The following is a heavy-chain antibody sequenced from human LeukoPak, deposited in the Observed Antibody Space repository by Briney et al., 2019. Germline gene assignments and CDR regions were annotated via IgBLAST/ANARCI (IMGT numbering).Heavy chain of an antibody. D-gene: IGHD2-2*01. CDR3: ARDRGYCSSTSCYHWFDP. V-gene: IGHV1-2*02. CDR1: GYTFTGYY. CDR2: INPNSGGT. J-gene: IGHJ5*02. Sequence: GASVKVSCKASGYTFTGYYMHWVRQAPGQGLEWMGWINPNSGGTNYAQKFQGRVTMTGDTSISTAYMELSRLRSDDTAVYYCARDRGYCSSTSCYHWFDPWGQGTLVTVSS.